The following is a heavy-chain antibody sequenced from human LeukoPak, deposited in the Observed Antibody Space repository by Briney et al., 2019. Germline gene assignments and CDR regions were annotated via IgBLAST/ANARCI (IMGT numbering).Heavy chain of an antibody. CDR2: INPNSGGT. V-gene: IGHV1-2*02. CDR1: GYTFTGYY. J-gene: IGHJ5*02. D-gene: IGHD3-10*02. CDR3: ARADRRVRWFDP. Sequence: ASVKVSCKASGYTFTGYYMHWVRQAPGQGLEWMGWINPNSGGTNYAQKIQGRVTMTRDTSISTAYMELSRLRSDDTAVYYCARADRRVRWFDPWGQGTLVTVSS.